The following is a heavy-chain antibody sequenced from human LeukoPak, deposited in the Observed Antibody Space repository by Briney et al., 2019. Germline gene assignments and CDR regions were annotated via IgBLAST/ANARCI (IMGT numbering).Heavy chain of an antibody. Sequence: PGGSLRLSCAASGFTFSGSAMHWVRQASGKGLEWVGRIRSKANSYATAYAASVKGRFTISRDDSKNTAYLQMNSLKIEDTAIYYCTRVISDSSGYYPLYFDYWGQGTLVTVSS. CDR2: IRSKANSYAT. J-gene: IGHJ4*02. CDR3: TRVISDSSGYYPLYFDY. CDR1: GFTFSGSA. D-gene: IGHD3-22*01. V-gene: IGHV3-73*01.